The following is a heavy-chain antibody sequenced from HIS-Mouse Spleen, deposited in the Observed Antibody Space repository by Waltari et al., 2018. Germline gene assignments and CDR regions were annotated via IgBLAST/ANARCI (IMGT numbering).Heavy chain of an antibody. CDR2: IRSKAYGGTT. CDR1: GFTFGDYA. V-gene: IGHV3-49*03. D-gene: IGHD3-3*01. Sequence: EVQLVESGGGLVQPGRSLRLSCTASGFTFGDYAMSWFRQAPGKGLEWVGFIRSKAYGGTTEYAASVKGRFTISRDDSKSIAYLQMNSLKTEDTAVYYCTRGSRVEYDFWSGYYDAFDIWGQGTMVTVSS. CDR3: TRGSRVEYDFWSGYYDAFDI. J-gene: IGHJ3*02.